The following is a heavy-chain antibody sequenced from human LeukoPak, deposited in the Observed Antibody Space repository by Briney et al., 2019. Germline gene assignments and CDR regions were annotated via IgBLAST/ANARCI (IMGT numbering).Heavy chain of an antibody. J-gene: IGHJ4*02. CDR3: ARDDKWGFDY. Sequence: PGGSLRLSCEVSGFHFSDYSMNWVRQAPGKGLEWISYFDDRNGAASTSYADSVKGRFIISRDVAKNSLFLQMNSLTAEDTAVYYCARDDKWGFDYWGQGTLVTVSS. CDR2: FDDRNGAAST. CDR1: GFHFSDYS. V-gene: IGHV3-48*04. D-gene: IGHD1-26*01.